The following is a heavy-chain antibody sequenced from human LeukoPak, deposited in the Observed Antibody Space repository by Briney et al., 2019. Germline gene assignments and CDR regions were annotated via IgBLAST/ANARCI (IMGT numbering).Heavy chain of an antibody. CDR2: IYSGGST. V-gene: IGHV3-53*01. J-gene: IGHJ4*02. CDR1: GLTVSSNY. D-gene: IGHD5-24*01. Sequence: GGSLRLSCAASGLTVSSNYMSWVRQAPGKGLEWVSVIYSGGSTYYADSVKGRFTISRDNSKNTLYLQMNSLRAEDTAVYYCARDSGRDGLQGVDFDYWGQGTLVTVSS. CDR3: ARDSGRDGLQGVDFDY.